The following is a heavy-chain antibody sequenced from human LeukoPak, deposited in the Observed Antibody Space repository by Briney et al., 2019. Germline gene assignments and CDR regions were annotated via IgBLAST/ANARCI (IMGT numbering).Heavy chain of an antibody. CDR1: GFTVSSNY. CDR2: IYSGGST. J-gene: IGHJ4*02. V-gene: IGHV3-53*01. Sequence: QTGGSLRLSCAASGFTVSSNYMSWVRQAPGKGLERVSVIYSGGSTYYADSVKGRFTISRDNSKNTLYLQMNSLRAEDTAVYYCARGRSDYVWGSYRYTPYYFDYWGQGTLVTVSS. D-gene: IGHD3-16*02. CDR3: ARGRSDYVWGSYRYTPYYFDY.